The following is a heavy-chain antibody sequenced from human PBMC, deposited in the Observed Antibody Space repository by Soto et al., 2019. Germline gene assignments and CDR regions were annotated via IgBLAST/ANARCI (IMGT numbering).Heavy chain of an antibody. J-gene: IGHJ3*01. Sequence: QVQLVQSGAEMKKPGASVKVSCKASGYTFNAYAINWVRQAPGQGLEWMGWTSPNSGNTGYGLKFQGRVSMTRNTSIGTAYMELSSLRSDETAVYFSAKESLGYSGNHLAAALDVWGQGTLVTVSS. CDR1: GYTFNAYA. CDR2: TSPNSGNT. D-gene: IGHD5-12*01. V-gene: IGHV1-8*02. CDR3: AKESLGYSGNHLAAALDV.